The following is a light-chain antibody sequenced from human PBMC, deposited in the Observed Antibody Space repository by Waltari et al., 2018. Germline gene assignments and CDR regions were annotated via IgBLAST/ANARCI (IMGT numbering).Light chain of an antibody. Sequence: IVLTQSPGTLSLPPGERATLSCRASQSVSRFLAWYQQKPGQAPRLLIYEASSRATDIPDRFSGSGSGTDFSLTIIRLEPADFAVYYCQKYGTLPATFGQGTKVEIK. CDR3: QKYGTLPAT. J-gene: IGKJ1*01. CDR2: EAS. CDR1: QSVSRF. V-gene: IGKV3-20*01.